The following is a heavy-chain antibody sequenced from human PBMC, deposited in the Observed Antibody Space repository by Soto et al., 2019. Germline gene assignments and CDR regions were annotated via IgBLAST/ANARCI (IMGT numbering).Heavy chain of an antibody. CDR1: GFTFSSFS. CDR3: ARDIGGRRGMDV. J-gene: IGHJ6*02. CDR2: ITSSSSYI. V-gene: IGHV3-21*01. Sequence: EVQLVESGGGLVKPGGSLRLSCAASGFTFSSFSMNWVRQAPGKGLEWVSSITSSSSYIYYADSVKGRFTISRDNAKNSLYLQMNSLRAEDTAVYYGARDIGGRRGMDVWGQGTTVTVSS. D-gene: IGHD2-15*01.